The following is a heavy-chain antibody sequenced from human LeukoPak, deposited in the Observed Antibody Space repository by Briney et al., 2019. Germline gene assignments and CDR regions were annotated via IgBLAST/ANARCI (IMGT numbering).Heavy chain of an antibody. J-gene: IGHJ3*02. D-gene: IGHD2-15*01. Sequence: GGSLRLSCAASGFTFSSYAMHWVRQAPGKGLEWVAVISNDGSNKNYGDSVKGRFTISRDSSKNTLYLQMNSLRPEDTAVYYCAREGRDCSGGSCSSYVFDIWGQGTMVTVSS. V-gene: IGHV3-30*04. CDR3: AREGRDCSGGSCSSYVFDI. CDR2: ISNDGSNK. CDR1: GFTFSSYA.